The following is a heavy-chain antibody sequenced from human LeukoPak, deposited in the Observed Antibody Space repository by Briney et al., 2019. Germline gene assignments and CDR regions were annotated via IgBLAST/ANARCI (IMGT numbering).Heavy chain of an antibody. Sequence: GGSLRLSCAASGFTFSSYAVSWVRQAPGKGLEWVSGISGSGGSTFYADSVKGRFTISRDNSKNTLYLQMNSLRAEDTAVYYCARAKCGGDCYSHDAFDIWGQGTMVTVSS. D-gene: IGHD2-21*02. CDR2: ISGSGGST. V-gene: IGHV3-23*01. CDR3: ARAKCGGDCYSHDAFDI. J-gene: IGHJ3*02. CDR1: GFTFSSYA.